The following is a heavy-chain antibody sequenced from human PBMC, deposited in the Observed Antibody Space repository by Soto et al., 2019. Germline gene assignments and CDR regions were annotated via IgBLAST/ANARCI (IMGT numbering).Heavy chain of an antibody. CDR2: IYHSGST. J-gene: IGHJ4*02. CDR1: GGSISSGGYS. D-gene: IGHD3-10*01. V-gene: IGHV4-30-2*01. CDR3: ASMGYHYGSGSYPLDY. Sequence: SETLSLTCAVYGGSISSGGYSWSWIRQPPGKGLECIGYIYHSGSTYYNPSLKSRVTISVDTSKNQFSLKLRSVTAADTAVYYCASMGYHYGSGSYPLDYWGQGTLVTVSS.